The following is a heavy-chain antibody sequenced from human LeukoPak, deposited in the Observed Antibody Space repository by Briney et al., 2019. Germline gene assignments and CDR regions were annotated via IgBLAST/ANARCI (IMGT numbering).Heavy chain of an antibody. Sequence: GGSLRLSCAASGFTFDDYAMHWVRQAPGKGLEWVSLISWDGGSTYYADSVKGRFTISRDNSKNSLYLQMNSLRAEDTALYYCAKDGASGYDSAGRRTYYYYYMDVWGKGTTVTVSS. CDR3: AKDGASGYDSAGRRTYYYYYMDV. CDR2: ISWDGGST. J-gene: IGHJ6*03. D-gene: IGHD5-12*01. CDR1: GFTFDDYA. V-gene: IGHV3-43D*03.